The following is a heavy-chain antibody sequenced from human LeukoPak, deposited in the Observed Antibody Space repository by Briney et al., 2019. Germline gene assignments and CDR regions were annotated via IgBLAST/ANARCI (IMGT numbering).Heavy chain of an antibody. CDR2: ISADNGNT. J-gene: IGHJ5*02. Sequence: ASVKVSCKASGYTFTSYGMSWVRQAPGQGLEWMGCISADNGNTNYAQKLQGRVTMTTDTSTSTAYMELRSLRSDDTAVYYCARHAEDIVVVVAANNWFDPWGQGTLVTVSS. CDR3: ARHAEDIVVVVAANNWFDP. CDR1: GYTFTSYG. D-gene: IGHD2-15*01. V-gene: IGHV1-18*01.